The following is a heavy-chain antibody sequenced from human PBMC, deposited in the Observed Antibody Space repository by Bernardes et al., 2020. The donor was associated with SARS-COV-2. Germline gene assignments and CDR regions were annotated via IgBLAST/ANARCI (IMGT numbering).Heavy chain of an antibody. CDR3: ARQSYSSSSRHYYYGMDV. J-gene: IGHJ6*02. CDR1: GGSISFYY. V-gene: IGHV4-59*08. CDR2: IFYSGST. Sequence: SETLSLTCTVSGGSISFYYWSWIRQPPGKELEWIGYIFYSGSTNYNPSLKSRVTISVDTSKNQFSLKLSSVTAADTAVYYCARQSYSSSSRHYYYGMDVWGQGTTVTVSS. D-gene: IGHD6-6*01.